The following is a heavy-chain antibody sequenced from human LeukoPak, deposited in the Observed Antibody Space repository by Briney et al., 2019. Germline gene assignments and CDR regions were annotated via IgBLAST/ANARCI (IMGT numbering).Heavy chain of an antibody. CDR1: GGTFSSYA. J-gene: IGHJ6*02. CDR3: ARVVGCTNGVCGYYYYGMDV. Sequence: SVKVSCKASGGTFSSYAISWVRQAPGQGLEWMGRIIPILGIANYAQKFQGRVTITADKSTSTAYTELSSLRSEDTAVYYCARVVGCTNGVCGYYYYGMDVWGQGTTVTVSS. V-gene: IGHV1-69*04. D-gene: IGHD2-8*01. CDR2: IIPILGIA.